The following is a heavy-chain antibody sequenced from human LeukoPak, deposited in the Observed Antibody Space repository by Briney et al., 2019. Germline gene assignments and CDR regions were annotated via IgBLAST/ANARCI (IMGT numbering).Heavy chain of an antibody. CDR2: INPNSGGT. J-gene: IGHJ4*02. CDR3: ARDCRTTVTTPGY. D-gene: IGHD4-17*01. Sequence: ASVKVSCKASGYTFTGYYMHWVRQAPGQGLEWMGWINPNSGGTNYAQKFQGRVTMTRDTSISTAYMELSRLRSDDTAVYYCARDCRTTVTTPGYWGQGTLVTVSS. CDR1: GYTFTGYY. V-gene: IGHV1-2*02.